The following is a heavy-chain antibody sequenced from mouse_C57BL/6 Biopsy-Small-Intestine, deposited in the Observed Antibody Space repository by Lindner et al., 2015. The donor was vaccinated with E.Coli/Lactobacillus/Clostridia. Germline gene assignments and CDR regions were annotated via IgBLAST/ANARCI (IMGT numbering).Heavy chain of an antibody. V-gene: IGHV1-4*01. CDR3: ARSALDYHGSRSWFPY. J-gene: IGHJ3*01. D-gene: IGHD1-1*01. CDR1: GYTFTDYT. Sequence: GAELARPGASVKMSCKASGYTFTDYTMHWVKQRPGQGLEWIGYINPSSGYTNYNQKFKDKATLTADRSSSAAYMQLSSLTSEDSAVYFCARSALDYHGSRSWFPYWGQGTLVTVSA. CDR2: INPSSGYT.